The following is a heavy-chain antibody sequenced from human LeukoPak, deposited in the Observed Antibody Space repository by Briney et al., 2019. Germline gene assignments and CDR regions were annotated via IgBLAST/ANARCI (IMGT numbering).Heavy chain of an antibody. CDR3: RIQLWPDDFDI. V-gene: IGHV4-34*01. J-gene: IGHJ3*02. CDR2: INHSGST. CDR1: GGSFSGYY. D-gene: IGHD5-18*01. Sequence: SETLSLTCAVYGGSFSGYYWSWIRQPPGKGLEWIGEINHSGSTNYNPSLKSRVTISVDTSKNQFSLKLSSVTAADTAVYYCRIQLWPDDFDIWGQGKMVNVSS.